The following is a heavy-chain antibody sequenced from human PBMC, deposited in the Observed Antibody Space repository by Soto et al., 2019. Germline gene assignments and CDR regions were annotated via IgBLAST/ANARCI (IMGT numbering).Heavy chain of an antibody. D-gene: IGHD5-18*01. Sequence: PGESLKISCKGSGYSFAGYWITWVRQKPGKGLEWIGRIDPSDSQTYYSPSFQGHVTISVDTSASTAYLQWSSLKASDTAMYYCARRGRNTVLVYLAKYGMEVWGQGTTVTVSS. CDR3: ARRGRNTVLVYLAKYGMEV. J-gene: IGHJ6*02. CDR1: GYSFAGYW. CDR2: IDPSDSQT. V-gene: IGHV5-10-1*01.